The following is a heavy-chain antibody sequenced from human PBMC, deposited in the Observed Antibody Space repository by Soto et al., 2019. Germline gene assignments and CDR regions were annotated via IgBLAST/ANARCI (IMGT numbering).Heavy chain of an antibody. CDR1: GFTFSSYG. V-gene: IGHV3-33*01. CDR2: IWYDGSNK. J-gene: IGHJ6*02. D-gene: IGHD6-6*01. CDR3: ASFKYSSSSGPHYYGMDV. Sequence: GGSLRLSCAASGFTFSSYGMHWVRQAPGKGLEWVAVIWYDGSNKYYADSVKGRFTISRDNSKNTLYLEMNSLRAEDTAVYYCASFKYSSSSGPHYYGMDVWGQGTTVTVSS.